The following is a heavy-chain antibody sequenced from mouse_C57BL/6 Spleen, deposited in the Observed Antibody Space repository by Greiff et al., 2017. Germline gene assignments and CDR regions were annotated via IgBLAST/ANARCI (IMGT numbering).Heavy chain of an antibody. CDR3: TRDSSGPPYAMDY. CDR1: GFTFSDAW. D-gene: IGHD3-2*02. V-gene: IGHV6-6*01. J-gene: IGHJ4*01. Sequence: EVKLQESGGGLVQPGGSMKLSCAASGFTFSDAWMDWVRQSPEKGLVWVAEIRNKANNHATYYAESVKGRFTISRDDSKSSVYLQMNSLRAEDTGIYYCTRDSSGPPYAMDYWGQGTSVTVSS. CDR2: IRNKANNHAT.